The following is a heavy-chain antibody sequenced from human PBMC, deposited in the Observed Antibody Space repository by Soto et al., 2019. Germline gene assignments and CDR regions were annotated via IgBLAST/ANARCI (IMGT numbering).Heavy chain of an antibody. CDR2: IYRSGAT. CDR3: ARTHSGSYYSVFNY. D-gene: IGHD1-26*01. CDR1: NFSISSGYY. Sequence: SETLSLTCVVSNFSISSGYYWGWIRQSPGKGLEWIASIYRSGATSYNPSLKSRVTISVDPSKNQFSLMLTAVTAADTAVYYCARTHSGSYYSVFNYWGRGSLVTVSS. J-gene: IGHJ4*02. V-gene: IGHV4-38-2*01.